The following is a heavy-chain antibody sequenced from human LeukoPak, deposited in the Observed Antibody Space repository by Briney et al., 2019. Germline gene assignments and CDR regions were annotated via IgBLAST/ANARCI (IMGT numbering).Heavy chain of an antibody. V-gene: IGHV1-69*04. Sequence: SVKVSCKASGGTFSSYAISWVRQAPGQGLEWMGRIIPILGIANYAQKFQGRVTITADKSTSTVYMELSSLRSEDTAVYYCARGLAAAGKAVRDYFDYWGQGTLVTVSS. CDR2: IIPILGIA. CDR3: ARGLAAAGKAVRDYFDY. J-gene: IGHJ4*02. CDR1: GGTFSSYA. D-gene: IGHD6-13*01.